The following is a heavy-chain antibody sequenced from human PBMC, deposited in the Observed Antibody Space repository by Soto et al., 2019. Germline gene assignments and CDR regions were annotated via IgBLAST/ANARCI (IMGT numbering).Heavy chain of an antibody. CDR1: GGTFRSYV. CDR3: ARIGTLDWIDDY. J-gene: IGHJ4*02. D-gene: IGHD1-1*01. V-gene: IGHV1-69*12. Sequence: QVQLVQSGAEAKKPGSSVKVSCKASGGTFRSYVTSWVRQAPGQGLEWLGGIIPMYGTTYYAQTFQGRVTISADESTSTAFMELSSLRSEDTAVYYCARIGTLDWIDDYWGQGTLVTVSS. CDR2: IIPMYGTT.